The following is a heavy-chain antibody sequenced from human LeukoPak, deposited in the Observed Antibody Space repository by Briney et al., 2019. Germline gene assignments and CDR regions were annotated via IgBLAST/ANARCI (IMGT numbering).Heavy chain of an antibody. J-gene: IGHJ6*03. D-gene: IGHD3-10*01. CDR2: IYYSGST. V-gene: IGHV4-59*01. Sequence: PSETLSLTCTVSGGSISSYYWSWIRQPPGKGLEWIGYIYYSGSTNYNPSLKSRVTISVDTSKNQFSLKLSSVTAADTAVYYCARSSITMVRDRHYYYYMDVWGKGTTVTVSS. CDR3: ARSSITMVRDRHYYYYMDV. CDR1: GGSISSYY.